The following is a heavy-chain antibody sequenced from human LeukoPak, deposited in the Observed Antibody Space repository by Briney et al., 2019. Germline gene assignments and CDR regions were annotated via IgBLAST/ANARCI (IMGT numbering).Heavy chain of an antibody. CDR3: ARTNYDILTGYGHGYFDY. CDR2: ISTSGST. D-gene: IGHD3-9*01. Sequence: SDTLSLLCTVWGGFISSYYWRWNRQPAGKGLEWIGRISTSGSTNYNPSLKSRVTMSVDTSKNQFSLKLSSVTAADTAVYYCARTNYDILTGYGHGYFDYWGQGTLVTVSS. V-gene: IGHV4-4*07. CDR1: GGFISSYY. J-gene: IGHJ4*02.